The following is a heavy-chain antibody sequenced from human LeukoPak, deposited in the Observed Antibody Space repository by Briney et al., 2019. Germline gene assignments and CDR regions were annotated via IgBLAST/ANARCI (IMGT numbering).Heavy chain of an antibody. CDR1: GFTFSNYA. J-gene: IGHJ4*02. D-gene: IGHD1-26*01. CDR3: AKGDSGSYLGNYFDF. CDR2: LRGDGET. V-gene: IGHV3-23*01. Sequence: GGSLRLSCAASGFTFSNYAMSWVRQAPAGGLEWVSSLRGDGETFYAESVKGRFTLSRDNSKNTVYLQLNNLRVEDTAVYYCAKGDSGSYLGNYFDFWGQGTLVTVSS.